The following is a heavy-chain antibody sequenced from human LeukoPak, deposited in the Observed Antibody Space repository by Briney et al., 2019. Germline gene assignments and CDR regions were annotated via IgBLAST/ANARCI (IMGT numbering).Heavy chain of an antibody. V-gene: IGHV4-61*02. J-gene: IGHJ3*02. CDR3: AREGRRDTVTTSRAFDI. Sequence: SETLSLTCTVSGGSISSGSYYWSWIRQPAGKGLEWIGRIYTSGSTNYNPSLKSRVTISVDTSKNQFSLKLSSVTAADTAVYYCAREGRRDTVTTSRAFDIWGQGTMVTVSS. CDR1: GGSISSGSYY. D-gene: IGHD4-17*01. CDR2: IYTSGST.